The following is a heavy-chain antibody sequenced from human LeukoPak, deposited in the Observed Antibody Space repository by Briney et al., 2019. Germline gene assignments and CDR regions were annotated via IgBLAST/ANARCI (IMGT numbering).Heavy chain of an antibody. CDR3: ARYGDSGWVIDN. D-gene: IGHD6-19*01. Sequence: SETLSLTCTVSGDSISSSNYYWGWIRQPPGKGLEWIGSMYYSGSVYYNPSLKSRVTISVDTSKAQFSLKLTSVTAADTAMYYCARYGDSGWVIDNWGQGTLVTVSS. V-gene: IGHV4-39*07. J-gene: IGHJ4*02. CDR2: MYYSGSV. CDR1: GDSISSSNYY.